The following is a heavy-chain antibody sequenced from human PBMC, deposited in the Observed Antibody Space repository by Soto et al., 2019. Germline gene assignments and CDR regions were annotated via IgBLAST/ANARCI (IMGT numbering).Heavy chain of an antibody. D-gene: IGHD3-10*01. CDR1: GFSLSTSGVG. J-gene: IGHJ5*02. Sequence: QITLKESGPTLLKATQTLTLTCTFSGFSLSTSGVGVGWIRQPPGKALEWLALIYWDDDKFYNPSLKSRLTITKDTSKNRLVLTMTNMDPVDTATYYCAHNHYYGSENFLLSPNNWFDPWGQGTLVTVSS. CDR2: IYWDDDK. V-gene: IGHV2-5*02. CDR3: AHNHYYGSENFLLSPNNWFDP.